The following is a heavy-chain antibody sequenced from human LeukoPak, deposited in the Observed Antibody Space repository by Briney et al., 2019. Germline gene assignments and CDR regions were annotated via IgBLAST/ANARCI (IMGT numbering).Heavy chain of an antibody. CDR2: ISSGSSYI. Sequence: GGSLRLSCAASGFTFSSYAMSWVRQAPGKGLEWVSYISSGSSYINYAESVKGRFTISRDNANNSLYLQMSSLRVEDTAVYYCARSFALSGSSWGQGSLVTVSS. CDR3: ARSFALSGSS. CDR1: GFTFSSYA. J-gene: IGHJ5*02. V-gene: IGHV3-21*01. D-gene: IGHD3-10*01.